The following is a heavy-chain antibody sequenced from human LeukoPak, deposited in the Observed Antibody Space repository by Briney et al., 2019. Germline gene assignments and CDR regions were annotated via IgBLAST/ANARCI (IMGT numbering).Heavy chain of an antibody. CDR1: GGSISSSSYH. V-gene: IGHV4-39*07. CDR3: ARDKRFDYVWGSYRCFDY. CDR2: IYYSGST. J-gene: IGHJ4*02. Sequence: KSSETLSLTCTVSGGSISSSSYHWGWIRQPPGKGLEWIGSIYYSGSTYQDPSLKSRVTISVDTSKNQFSLKLSSVTAADTAVYYCARDKRFDYVWGSYRCFDYWGQGTLVTVSS. D-gene: IGHD3-16*02.